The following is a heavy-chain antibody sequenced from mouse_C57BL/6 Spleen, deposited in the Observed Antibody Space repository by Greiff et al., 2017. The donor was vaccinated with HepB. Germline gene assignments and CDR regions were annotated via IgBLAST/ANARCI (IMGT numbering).Heavy chain of an antibody. Sequence: VQLQQSGAELVRPGTSVKVSCKASGYAFTNYLIEWVKQRPGQGLEWIGVINPGSGGTNYNEKFKGKATLTADKSSSTAYMQLSSLTSEDSAVYFCARGDYYGSSFGFDYWGQGTTLTVSS. J-gene: IGHJ2*01. V-gene: IGHV1-54*01. CDR2: INPGSGGT. CDR1: GYAFTNYL. D-gene: IGHD1-1*01. CDR3: ARGDYYGSSFGFDY.